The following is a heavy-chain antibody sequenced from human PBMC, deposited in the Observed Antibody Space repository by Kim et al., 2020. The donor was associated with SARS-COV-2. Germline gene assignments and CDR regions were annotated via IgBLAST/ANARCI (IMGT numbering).Heavy chain of an antibody. CDR2: INAGNGIT. CDR1: GYTFTTCT. CDR3: ARDPYGSGRYWGSGYYNMDV. D-gene: IGHD3-10*01. V-gene: IGHV1-3*01. J-gene: IGHJ6*02. Sequence: ASVKVSCKASGYTFTTCTMHWVRQAPGQSLEWMGWINAGNGITKYSQTFQGRVTITRDTSATTIYMYLSSLRSEDTAVYYCARDPYGSGRYWGSGYYNMDVWGQGTTVTVSS.